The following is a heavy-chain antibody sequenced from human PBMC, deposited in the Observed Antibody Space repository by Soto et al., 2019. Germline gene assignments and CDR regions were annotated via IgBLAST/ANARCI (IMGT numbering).Heavy chain of an antibody. Sequence: QTGGSLRLSCAASGFTFSSYAMHWVRQAPGKGLEWVAVISYDGSNKYYADSVKGRFTISRDNSKNTLYLQMNSLRAEDTAVYYCASQPRITVARDRYLDYWGQGTLVTVSS. CDR2: ISYDGSNK. J-gene: IGHJ4*02. CDR3: ASQPRITVARDRYLDY. V-gene: IGHV3-30-3*01. D-gene: IGHD3-10*01. CDR1: GFTFSSYA.